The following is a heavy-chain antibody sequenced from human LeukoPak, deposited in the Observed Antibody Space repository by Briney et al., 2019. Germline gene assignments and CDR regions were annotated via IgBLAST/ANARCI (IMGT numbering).Heavy chain of an antibody. D-gene: IGHD1-26*01. CDR1: GFTFSAYS. CDR3: ARDQASGSYYKDYFDY. Sequence: GGSLRLSCAASGFTFSAYSMNWVRQAPGKGLEWVSSISSTSIYRYYGDSVKGRFTISRDNAKNSLYLQMNSLRAEDTAVYYCARDQASGSYYKDYFDYWGQGTLVTVSS. V-gene: IGHV3-21*01. CDR2: ISSTSIYR. J-gene: IGHJ4*02.